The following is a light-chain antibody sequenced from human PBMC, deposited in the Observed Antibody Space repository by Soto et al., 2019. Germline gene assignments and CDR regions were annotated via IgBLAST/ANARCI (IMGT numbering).Light chain of an antibody. CDR3: CSYTSLSTVV. J-gene: IGLJ2*01. CDR2: AVS. V-gene: IGLV2-14*01. Sequence: QSVLTQPASVSGSPGQSITISCTGTSSDVGGYNHVSWYQHSPGKAPKLILFAVSDRPSGVSHRFSGSKSGNTASLTISGLQAEDESDYYCCSYTSLSTVVFGGGTKLTVL. CDR1: SSDVGGYNH.